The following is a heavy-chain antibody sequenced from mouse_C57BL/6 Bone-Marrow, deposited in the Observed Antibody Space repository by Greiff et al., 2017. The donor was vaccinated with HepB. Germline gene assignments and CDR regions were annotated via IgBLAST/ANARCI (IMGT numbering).Heavy chain of an antibody. CDR3: TGQPIYYYGSSLDY. Sequence: EVMLVESGGGLVQPGGSMKLSCVASGFTFSNYWMNWVRQSPEKGLEWVAQIRLKSDNYATHYAESVKGRFTISRDDSKSSVYLQMNNLRAEDTGIYYCTGQPIYYYGSSLDYWGQGTTLTVSS. CDR1: GFTFSNYW. J-gene: IGHJ2*01. V-gene: IGHV6-3*01. CDR2: IRLKSDNYAT. D-gene: IGHD1-1*01.